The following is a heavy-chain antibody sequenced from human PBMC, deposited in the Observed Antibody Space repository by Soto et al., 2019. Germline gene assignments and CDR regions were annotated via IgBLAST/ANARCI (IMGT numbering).Heavy chain of an antibody. CDR2: IYWDDDK. Sequence: QITLKESGPALVKPTQTLTLTCTFSGFSLSTSLVSVAWIRQPPGKALERLALIYWDDDKRYSPSLKSRLTNXKXXSNNQVVLTMPNMDPVDTATYPCAHGTSVLWYGESWGQGTLVTVSS. CDR3: AHGTSVLWYGES. D-gene: IGHD3-10*01. V-gene: IGHV2-5*02. CDR1: GFSLSTSLVS. J-gene: IGHJ4*02.